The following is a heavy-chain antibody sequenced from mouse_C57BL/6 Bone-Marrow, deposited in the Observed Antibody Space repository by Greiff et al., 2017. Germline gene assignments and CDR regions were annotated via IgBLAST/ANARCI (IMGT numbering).Heavy chain of an antibody. J-gene: IGHJ4*01. CDR1: GFTFTDYY. V-gene: IGHV7-3*01. D-gene: IGHD2-3*01. CDR2: IRHKANGYTT. Sequence: EVKLMESGGGLVQPGGSLSLSCAASGFTFTDYYMSWVRQPPGKALEWLGFIRHKANGYTTEYSASVKGRFTISRDNSQSILYLQMNARRAEDSATYYWARSRDGYSYAMDYWGQGTSVTVSS. CDR3: ARSRDGYSYAMDY.